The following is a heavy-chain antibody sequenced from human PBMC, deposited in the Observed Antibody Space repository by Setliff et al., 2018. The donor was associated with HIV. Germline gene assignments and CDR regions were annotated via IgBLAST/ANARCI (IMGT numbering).Heavy chain of an antibody. D-gene: IGHD3-16*02. CDR1: GGSISTSNW. J-gene: IGHJ4*02. Sequence: SETLSLTCVVSGGSISTSNWWSWVRQPPGKGLEWIGEIYHSGSTNYNSSLKSRVTISVDTSKSQFSLKLSSVTAADTAVYHCARRVILSYGYYFDYWGQGTLVTVSS. CDR2: IYHSGST. V-gene: IGHV4-4*02. CDR3: ARRVILSYGYYFDY.